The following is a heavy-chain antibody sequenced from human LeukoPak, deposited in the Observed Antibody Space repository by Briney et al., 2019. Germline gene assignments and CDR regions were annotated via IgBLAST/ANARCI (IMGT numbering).Heavy chain of an antibody. Sequence: SVKVSCKASGGTFSSYAISWVRQAPGQGLEWMGGIIPIFGTANYAQKFQGRVTITADESTSTAYMELSSLRSEDTAVYYCARVQRGYSYSDPDHNWYFDLWGRGTLVTVSS. CDR1: GGTFSSYA. D-gene: IGHD5-18*01. J-gene: IGHJ2*01. CDR3: ARVQRGYSYSDPDHNWYFDL. CDR2: IIPIFGTA. V-gene: IGHV1-69*13.